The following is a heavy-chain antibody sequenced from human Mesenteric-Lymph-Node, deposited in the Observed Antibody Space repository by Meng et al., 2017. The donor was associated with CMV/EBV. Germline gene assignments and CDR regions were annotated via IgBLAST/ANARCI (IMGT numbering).Heavy chain of an antibody. CDR3: ARSSFLVPAAPFDY. CDR1: DNVSSNTAA. J-gene: IGHJ4*02. D-gene: IGHD2-2*01. CDR2: TYHRSKWFS. Sequence: DNVSSNTAAGNWIRQSPSRGLEWLGRTYHRSKWFSDYAVSVKSRITINPDTAKNQFSLHLNSVTPEDTAVYSCARSSFLVPAAPFDYWGQGTLVTVSS. V-gene: IGHV6-1*01.